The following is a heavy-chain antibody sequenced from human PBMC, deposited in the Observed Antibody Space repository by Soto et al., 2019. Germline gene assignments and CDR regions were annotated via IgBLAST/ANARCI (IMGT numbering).Heavy chain of an antibody. Sequence: QVQLKESGPGLVKPSQTLSLTCTVSGGSISSGGQYWSWIRQHPGKVLEWIGYIYDSGSTYYNPSLRSRVTISVDTSKKQFSLKLRSVTAADTAVYYCARDAAEYYFDYWGQGTLFTVSS. J-gene: IGHJ4*02. CDR3: ARDAAEYYFDY. D-gene: IGHD6-13*01. CDR1: GGSISSGGQY. CDR2: IYDSGST. V-gene: IGHV4-31*03.